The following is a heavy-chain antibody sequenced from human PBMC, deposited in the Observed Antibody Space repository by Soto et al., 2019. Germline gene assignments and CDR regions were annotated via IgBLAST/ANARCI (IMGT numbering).Heavy chain of an antibody. J-gene: IGHJ5*02. CDR2: IYYSGST. D-gene: IGHD6-13*01. CDR1: GGSISSYY. Sequence: SEILSLTCTVSGGSISSYYWSWIRQPPGKGLEWIGYIYYSGSTNYNPSLKSRVTISVDTSKNQFSLKLSSVTAADTAVYYCAISSWTYNWFDPWGQGTLVTVSS. V-gene: IGHV4-59*01. CDR3: AISSWTYNWFDP.